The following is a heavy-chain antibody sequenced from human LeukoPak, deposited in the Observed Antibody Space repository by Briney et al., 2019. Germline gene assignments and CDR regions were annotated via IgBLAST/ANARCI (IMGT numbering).Heavy chain of an antibody. J-gene: IGHJ4*01. V-gene: IGHV3-53*01. CDR3: AREGFYYFDF. CDR2: IYNDGGT. CDR1: GFTVSSNY. Sequence: GGSLRLSCAASGFTVSSNYMSWVRQGPGKGLEWVALIYNDGGTHYTDSVKGRFTISRDTSRNTLFLQMNSLRVEDTAVYYCAREGFYYFDFWGQGALVTVAS.